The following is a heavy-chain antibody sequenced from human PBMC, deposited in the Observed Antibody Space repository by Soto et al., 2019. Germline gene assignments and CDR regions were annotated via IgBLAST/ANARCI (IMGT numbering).Heavy chain of an antibody. Sequence: QVQLVQSGAEVKKPGASVKVSCKASGYSFTGYFMHWVRQVPGQGLEWMGWTNPKSGVTKYPQKFQGRVTMTRDTSISTAYMEMTRLSSDDTAVYYCARAHVRLQLGSCDYWGQGTLVTVSS. D-gene: IGHD6-25*01. J-gene: IGHJ4*02. CDR2: TNPKSGVT. V-gene: IGHV1-2*02. CDR3: ARAHVRLQLGSCDY. CDR1: GYSFTGYF.